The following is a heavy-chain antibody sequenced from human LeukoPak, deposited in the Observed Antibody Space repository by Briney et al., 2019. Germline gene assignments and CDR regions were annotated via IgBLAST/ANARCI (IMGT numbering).Heavy chain of an antibody. CDR2: ISSDGSNK. D-gene: IGHD5-18*01. Sequence: GGSLRLSCAASGFTFSDYGMHWVRQAPGKGLEGVAVISSDGSNKYYADSVKGRFTISRDSSKNTLYLQMNSLRAEDTAVYYCAKEKRGYSYGPFDFWGQGTLVTVSS. CDR1: GFTFSDYG. J-gene: IGHJ4*02. CDR3: AKEKRGYSYGPFDF. V-gene: IGHV3-30*18.